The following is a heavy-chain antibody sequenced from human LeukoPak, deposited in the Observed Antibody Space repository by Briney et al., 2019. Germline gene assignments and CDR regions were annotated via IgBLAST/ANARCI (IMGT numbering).Heavy chain of an antibody. CDR1: GFTFSSYG. V-gene: IGHV3-30*02. D-gene: IGHD2-15*01. CDR2: IRYDGSNK. CDR3: AKDPTPRGRSFDY. J-gene: IGHJ4*02. Sequence: PGGSLRLSCAASGFTFSSYGMHWVRQAPGKGLEWVAFIRYDGSNKYYADSVKGRFTISRDNSKYTLYLQMNSLRAEDTAVYYCAKDPTPRGRSFDYWGQGTLVTVSS.